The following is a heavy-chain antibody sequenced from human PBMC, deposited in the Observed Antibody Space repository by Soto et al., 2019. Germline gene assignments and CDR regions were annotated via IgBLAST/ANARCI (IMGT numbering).Heavy chain of an antibody. D-gene: IGHD1-26*01. CDR2: INHSGST. V-gene: IGHV4-34*01. Sequence: QVQLQQWGAGLLKPSETLSLTCAVYGGSFSGYYWSWIRQPPGKGLEWIGEINHSGSTNYNPSLKSRVTISVDTSKNQFSLKLSSVTAADTAVYYCARGRVGKRRPDHVAFDIWGQGTMVTVSS. CDR1: GGSFSGYY. J-gene: IGHJ3*02. CDR3: ARGRVGKRRPDHVAFDI.